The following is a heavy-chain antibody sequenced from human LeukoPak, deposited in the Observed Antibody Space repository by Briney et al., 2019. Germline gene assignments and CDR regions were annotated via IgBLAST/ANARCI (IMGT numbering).Heavy chain of an antibody. J-gene: IGHJ5*02. CDR1: GYTFTSYY. Sequence: ASVKVSCKASGYTFTSYYMHWVRQAPGQGLEWMGIINPSGGGTRYAQKFQGRVTMTRDTSISTAYMELSRLRSDDTAMYYCARGEAAAGLGWFDPWGQGTLVTVSS. CDR3: ARGEAAAGLGWFDP. D-gene: IGHD6-13*01. CDR2: INPSGGGT. V-gene: IGHV1-2*02.